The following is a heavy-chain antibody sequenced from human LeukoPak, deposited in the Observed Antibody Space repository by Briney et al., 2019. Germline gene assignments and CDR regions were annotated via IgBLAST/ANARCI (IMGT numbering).Heavy chain of an antibody. D-gene: IGHD4-23*01. CDR1: GGTFSSYA. CDR3: AISVTMVVTPLLDX. V-gene: IGHV1-69*05. J-gene: IGHJ5*02. Sequence: ASVKVSCKASGGTFSSYAISWVRQAPGQGLEWMGRIIPIFGTANYAQKLQGRVTITTDESTSTAYMELSSLRSEDTAVYYCAISVTMVVTPLLDXWGQGTLVTVS. CDR2: IIPIFGTA.